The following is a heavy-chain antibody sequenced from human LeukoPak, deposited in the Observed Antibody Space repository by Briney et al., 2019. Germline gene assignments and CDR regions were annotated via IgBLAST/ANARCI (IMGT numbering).Heavy chain of an antibody. CDR2: MNPNSGNT. V-gene: IGHV1-8*01. CDR1: GYTFTSYD. CDR3: AARRASSSPLRPLDY. D-gene: IGHD6-6*01. Sequence: ASVKVSCKASGYTFTSYDINWVRQATGQGPEWMGWMNPNSGNTGYAQKFQGRVTMTRNTSISTAYMELSSLRSEDTAVYYCAARRASSSPLRPLDYWGQGTLVTVSS. J-gene: IGHJ4*02.